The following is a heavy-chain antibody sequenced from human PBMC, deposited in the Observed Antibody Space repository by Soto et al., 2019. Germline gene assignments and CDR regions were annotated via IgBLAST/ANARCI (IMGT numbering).Heavy chain of an antibody. J-gene: IGHJ6*03. Sequence: SETLSLTCTVSGGSISSGGYYWSWIRQHPGKGLEWIGYIYYSGSTYYNPSLKSRVTISVDTSKNQFSLKLSSVTAADTAVYYCARVSGNTLGYYYYYMDVWGKGTTVTVSS. D-gene: IGHD1-26*01. CDR3: ARVSGNTLGYYYYYMDV. V-gene: IGHV4-31*03. CDR2: IYYSGST. CDR1: GGSISSGGYY.